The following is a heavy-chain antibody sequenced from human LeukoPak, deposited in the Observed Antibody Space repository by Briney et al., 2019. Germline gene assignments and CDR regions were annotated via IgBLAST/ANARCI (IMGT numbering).Heavy chain of an antibody. Sequence: ASVKVSCKASGYTFTGYYMHWVRQAPGQGLEWMGWINPNSGGTNYAQKFQGRVTMTRDTSISTAYMELSRLRSDDTAVYYCARTGHSYGSYYYYYYMDVWGKGTTVTISS. CDR1: GYTFTGYY. D-gene: IGHD5-18*01. J-gene: IGHJ6*03. CDR3: ARTGHSYGSYYYYYYMDV. CDR2: INPNSGGT. V-gene: IGHV1-2*02.